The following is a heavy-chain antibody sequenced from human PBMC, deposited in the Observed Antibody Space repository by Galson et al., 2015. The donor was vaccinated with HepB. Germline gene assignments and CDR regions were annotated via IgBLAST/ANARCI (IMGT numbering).Heavy chain of an antibody. CDR2: IRNKAKSYTT. CDR1: GFTFSDYY. Sequence: SLRLSCAASGFTFSDYYMEWVRQAPGKGLEWVGRIRNKAKSYTTEYAASVKGRFTMSRDDSKNSLYLQMNSLKSEDTAVYYCARLYEGGFWGLGTLVTVFS. V-gene: IGHV3-72*01. D-gene: IGHD2-8*01. J-gene: IGHJ4*02. CDR3: ARLYEGGF.